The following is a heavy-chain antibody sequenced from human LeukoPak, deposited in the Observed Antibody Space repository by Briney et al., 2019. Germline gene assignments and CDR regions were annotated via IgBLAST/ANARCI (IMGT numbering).Heavy chain of an antibody. CDR2: ISYDGSNK. Sequence: GRSLRLSCAASGFTFSSYGMHWVRQAPGKGLEWVAVISYDGSNKYYADSVRGRFTISRDNSKNTLYLQMNSLRAEDTAGYYCARVSAYYDILTGYEYFDYWGQGTLVTVSS. CDR1: GFTFSSYG. CDR3: ARVSAYYDILTGYEYFDY. J-gene: IGHJ4*02. D-gene: IGHD3-9*01. V-gene: IGHV3-30*03.